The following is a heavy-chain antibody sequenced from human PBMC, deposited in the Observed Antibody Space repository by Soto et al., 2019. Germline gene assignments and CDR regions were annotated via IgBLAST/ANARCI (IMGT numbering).Heavy chain of an antibody. J-gene: IGHJ4*02. CDR2: ISGSDGST. CDR1: GFTFSAYA. D-gene: IGHD4-17*01. CDR3: ANLVGKRVTTLFDN. V-gene: IGHV3-23*01. Sequence: EVQLLESGGGLVQPGGSLRLSCAASGFTFSAYAMSWVRQAPGKGLELVSGISGSDGSTHYADSVKGRFTISRSNSRNTMYLQMNNLRVEDTAVYYCANLVGKRVTTLFDNWGQGTLVTVSS.